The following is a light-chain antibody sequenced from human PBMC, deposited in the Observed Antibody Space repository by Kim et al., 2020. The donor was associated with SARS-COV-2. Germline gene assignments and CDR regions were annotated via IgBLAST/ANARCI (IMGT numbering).Light chain of an antibody. J-gene: IGLJ3*02. V-gene: IGLV2-8*01. CDR1: SSGVGGYYY. Sequence: GQSVTISCTGTSSGVGGYYYVSWYQHHPGKAPKLMIYEVSKRPSGVPDRFSGSKSGNTASLTVSGLQAEDEADYYCSSYAGSNNLVFGGGTQLTVL. CDR3: SSYAGSNNLV. CDR2: EVS.